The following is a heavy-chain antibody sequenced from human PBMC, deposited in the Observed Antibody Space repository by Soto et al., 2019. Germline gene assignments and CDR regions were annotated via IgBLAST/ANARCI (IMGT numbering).Heavy chain of an antibody. CDR1: GGSISSSSYY. J-gene: IGHJ5*02. D-gene: IGHD3-10*01. CDR3: ARPYYYGSGSYSSGWFEP. CDR2: IYYSGST. Sequence: SETLSLTCTVSGGSISSSSYYWGWIRQPPGKGLKWIGSIYYSGSTYYNPSLKSRVNISVDTSKNQFSMKLSSVTAADTAVYYCARPYYYGSGSYSSGWFEPWGQGTLVTVSS. V-gene: IGHV4-39*01.